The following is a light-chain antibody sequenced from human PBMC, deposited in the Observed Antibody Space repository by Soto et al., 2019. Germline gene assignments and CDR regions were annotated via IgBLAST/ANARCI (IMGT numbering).Light chain of an antibody. J-gene: IGKJ1*01. CDR2: GAS. CDR1: QSVDSNF. V-gene: IGKV3-20*01. Sequence: EIVLTQSPGTMSLSTGDRATLSCRASQSVDSNFLAWYQQKPGQAPRLLIYGASSRATDIPDTCSGSGSGTDFTLTISRLETGDFAVYYCQQYGTSPWTFGQGTNVEIK. CDR3: QQYGTSPWT.